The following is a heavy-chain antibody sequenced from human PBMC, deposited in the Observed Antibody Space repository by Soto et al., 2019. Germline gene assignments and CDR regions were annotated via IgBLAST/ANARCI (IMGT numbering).Heavy chain of an antibody. CDR3: AADVLTYGNGGYFFDGFDT. CDR2: IVVGSGNT. Sequence: ASGKVSCKASGYTFTSYGISWVRQAPGQGLEWIGWIVVGSGNTNYAQDFQGRVTIKRDMSTDTVYMELSSLSSEDSAVFFCAADVLTYGNGGYFFDGFDTWGQGTKVTVSS. V-gene: IGHV1-58*02. D-gene: IGHD2-15*01. J-gene: IGHJ3*02. CDR1: GYTFTSYG.